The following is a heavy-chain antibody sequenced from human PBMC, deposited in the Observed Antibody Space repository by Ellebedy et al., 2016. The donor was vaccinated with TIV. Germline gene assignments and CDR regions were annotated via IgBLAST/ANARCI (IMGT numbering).Heavy chain of an antibody. V-gene: IGHV4-59*08. D-gene: IGHD2-15*01. CDR1: GGSISDYY. J-gene: IGHJ1*01. CDR2: IYSDGTT. Sequence: MPSETLSLTCSVSGGSISDYYWSWIRQPPGKGLEWIGYIYSDGTTSYNPSFKSRVTISVDTPKNQFSLQLRSVTAADTAVYFCARHRVSRGILWGQGSLVTVSS. CDR3: ARHRVSRGIL.